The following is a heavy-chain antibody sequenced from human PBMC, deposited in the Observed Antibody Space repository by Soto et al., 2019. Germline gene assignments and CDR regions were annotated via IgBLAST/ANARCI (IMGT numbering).Heavy chain of an antibody. V-gene: IGHV1-18*01. Sequence: ALVKACRKASGYIFTSYGINWGRQAPGQGLEWMGWLSVYRGYTNYAQTLQGRVTMTTDTSTSTAYMELRSLTSDDTAMYFSTRGIVLIPGARWDDLYYWG. CDR1: GYIFTSYG. CDR2: LSVYRGYT. D-gene: IGHD2-2*01. CDR3: TRGIVLIPGARWDDLYY. J-gene: IGHJ4*01.